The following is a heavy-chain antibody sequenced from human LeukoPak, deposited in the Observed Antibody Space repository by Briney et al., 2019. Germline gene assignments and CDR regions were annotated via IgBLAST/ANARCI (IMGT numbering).Heavy chain of an antibody. D-gene: IGHD6-19*01. Sequence: AGASLRLSCAASGFTFSSYAMSWVRQAPGKGLEWVSAISGSGGSTYYADSMKGRFTISRDNSKNTLYLQMNSLRAEDTAVYYCAKGQTLAVAGMIYWGQGTLVTVSS. CDR2: ISGSGGST. J-gene: IGHJ4*02. CDR3: AKGQTLAVAGMIY. V-gene: IGHV3-23*01. CDR1: GFTFSSYA.